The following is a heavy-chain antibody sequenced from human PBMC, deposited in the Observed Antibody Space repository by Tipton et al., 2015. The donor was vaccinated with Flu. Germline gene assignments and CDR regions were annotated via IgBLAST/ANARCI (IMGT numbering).Heavy chain of an antibody. V-gene: IGHV4-39*01. J-gene: IGHJ2*01. CDR3: ARMEWTVTTPRYFDL. D-gene: IGHD4-17*01. CDR1: GGSISSSSYY. CDR2: IYYSGST. Sequence: TLSLTCTVSGGSISSSSYYWGWIRQPPGKGLEWIGSIYYSGSTYYNPSLKSRVTISVDTSKNQFSLKLSSVTAADTAVYYCARMEWTVTTPRYFDLWGRGALVTVSS.